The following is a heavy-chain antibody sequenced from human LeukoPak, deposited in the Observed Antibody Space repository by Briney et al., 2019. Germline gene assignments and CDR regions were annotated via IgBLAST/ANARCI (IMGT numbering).Heavy chain of an antibody. CDR1: GGSISSYY. CDR2: IYTSGST. V-gene: IGHV4-4*07. J-gene: IGHJ6*02. Sequence: SETLSLTCTVSGGSISSYYWSLIRQPAGKGLEWIGRIYTSGSTNYNPSLKSRVTLSVDTSKNQFSLKLSSVTAADTAVYYCATEGYYYGMDVWGQGTTVTVSS. CDR3: ATEGYYYGMDV.